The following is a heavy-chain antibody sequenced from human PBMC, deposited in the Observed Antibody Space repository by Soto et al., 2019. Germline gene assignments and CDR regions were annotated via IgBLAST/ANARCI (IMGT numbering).Heavy chain of an antibody. D-gene: IGHD5-18*01. CDR1: GGTFSSYT. CDR2: IIPILGIA. CDR3: AGGWGDTESAFDP. Sequence: QVQLVQSGAEVKKPGSSVKVSCKASGGTFSSYTISWVRQAPGQGLEWMGRIIPILGIANYAQQLQGRVTITADNSTTAAYMELRSLRSEDAAVYYCAGGWGDTESAFDPWGQGTLVTVSS. V-gene: IGHV1-69*02. J-gene: IGHJ5*02.